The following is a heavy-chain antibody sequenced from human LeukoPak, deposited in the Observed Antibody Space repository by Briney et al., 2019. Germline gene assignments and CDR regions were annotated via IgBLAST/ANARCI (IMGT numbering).Heavy chain of an antibody. Sequence: GESLKISCKGSGYSFTSYWIGWVRQMPGKGLKWMGIIYPGDSDTRYSPSFQGQVTISADKSISTAYLQWSSLKASDTAMYYCARHHGVEDYYDSSGPYFDYWGQGTLVTVSS. D-gene: IGHD3-22*01. CDR1: GYSFTSYW. CDR3: ARHHGVEDYYDSSGPYFDY. CDR2: IYPGDSDT. V-gene: IGHV5-51*01. J-gene: IGHJ4*02.